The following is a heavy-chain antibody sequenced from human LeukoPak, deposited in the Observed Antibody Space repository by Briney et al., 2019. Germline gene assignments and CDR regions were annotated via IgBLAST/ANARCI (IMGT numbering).Heavy chain of an antibody. CDR3: ARGLGGSGWPEHSFDY. Sequence: ASVKVSCKAFGYTFTSYDINWVRQATGQGLEWMGWMNPNSGNTGYAQKFQGRVTMTRNTSISTAYMELSSLRSEDTAVYYCARGLGGSGWPEHSFDYWGQGTLVTVSS. D-gene: IGHD6-19*01. CDR2: MNPNSGNT. CDR1: GYTFTSYD. J-gene: IGHJ4*02. V-gene: IGHV1-8*01.